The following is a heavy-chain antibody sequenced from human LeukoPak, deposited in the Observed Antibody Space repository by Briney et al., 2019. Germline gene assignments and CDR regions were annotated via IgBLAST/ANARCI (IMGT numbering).Heavy chain of an antibody. D-gene: IGHD5-18*01. CDR1: GFTFSSYE. CDR3: ATYRQVLLPFES. CDR2: IFPSGGEI. Sequence: GGSLRLSCAASGFTFSSYEMNWVRQAPGKGLEWVSSIFPSGGEIHYADSVRGRFTISRDNSKSILSLQMNSLRAEDTAIYYCATYRQVLLPFESWGQGTLVTVSS. J-gene: IGHJ4*02. V-gene: IGHV3-23*01.